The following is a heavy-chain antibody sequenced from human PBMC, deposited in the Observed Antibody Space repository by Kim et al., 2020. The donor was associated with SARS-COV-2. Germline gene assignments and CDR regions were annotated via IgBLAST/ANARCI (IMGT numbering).Heavy chain of an antibody. V-gene: IGHV4-4*02. CDR1: GGSISSSNW. J-gene: IGHJ3*02. Sequence: SETLSLTCAVSGGSISSSNWWSWVRQPPGKGLEWIGEIYHSGSTNYNPSLKSRVTISVDKSKNQFSLKLSSVTAADTAVYYCARDLSTMVRGVMGTHDAFDIWGQGTMVTVSS. D-gene: IGHD3-10*01. CDR2: IYHSGST. CDR3: ARDLSTMVRGVMGTHDAFDI.